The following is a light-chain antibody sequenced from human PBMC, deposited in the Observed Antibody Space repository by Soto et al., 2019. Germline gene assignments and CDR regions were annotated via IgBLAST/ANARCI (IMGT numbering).Light chain of an antibody. CDR2: EGS. V-gene: IGLV2-23*01. CDR3: CSYAGSSTSPYV. J-gene: IGLJ1*01. CDR1: SSDVGSYNL. Sequence: QSVLTQPASVSGSPGQSITISCTGTSSDVGSYNLVSWYQQPPGKAPKLMIYEGSKRPSGVSNRFSGSKSGNTASLTISGLQAEDEADYYCCSYAGSSTSPYVFGTGTKVTVL.